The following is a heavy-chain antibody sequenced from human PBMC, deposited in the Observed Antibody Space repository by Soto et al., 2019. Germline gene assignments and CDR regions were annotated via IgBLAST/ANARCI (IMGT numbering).Heavy chain of an antibody. V-gene: IGHV3-30-3*01. CDR1: GFTFSSYA. CDR3: ASPGRDYGSGSYQSL. D-gene: IGHD3-10*01. CDR2: ISYDGSNK. J-gene: IGHJ4*02. Sequence: QVQLVESEGGVVQPGRSLRLSCAASGFTFSSYAMHWVRQAPGKGLEWVAVISYDGSNKYYADSVKGRFTISRDNSKNTLYLQMNSLRAEDTAVYYCASPGRDYGSGSYQSLWGQGTLVTVSS.